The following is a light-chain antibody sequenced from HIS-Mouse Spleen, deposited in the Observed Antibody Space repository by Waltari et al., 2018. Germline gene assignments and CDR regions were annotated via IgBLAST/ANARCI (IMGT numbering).Light chain of an antibody. J-gene: IGLJ3*02. Sequence: QSALTQPASVSGSPGQSITIPCTGTSSDAGGYNYVAWYQQHPGKAPKLMIYEVSNRPSGVSNRFSGSKSGNTASLTISGLQAEDEADYYCSSYTSSSSWVFGGGTKLTVL. CDR1: SSDAGGYNY. V-gene: IGLV2-14*01. CDR2: EVS. CDR3: SSYTSSSSWV.